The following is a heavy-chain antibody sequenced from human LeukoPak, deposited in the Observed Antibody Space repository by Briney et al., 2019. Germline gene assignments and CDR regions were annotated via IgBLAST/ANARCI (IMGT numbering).Heavy chain of an antibody. J-gene: IGHJ6*03. D-gene: IGHD3-3*01. Sequence: SETLSLTCAVYGGSFSGYYWSWIRQPPGKGLEWIGEINHSGSTNYNPSLKSRVTISVDTSKNQFSLKLSSVTAADTAVHYCAREEAQSIRFLGDNYSYFYMDVWGKGTTVTVSS. V-gene: IGHV4-34*01. CDR2: INHSGST. CDR3: AREEAQSIRFLGDNYSYFYMDV. CDR1: GGSFSGYY.